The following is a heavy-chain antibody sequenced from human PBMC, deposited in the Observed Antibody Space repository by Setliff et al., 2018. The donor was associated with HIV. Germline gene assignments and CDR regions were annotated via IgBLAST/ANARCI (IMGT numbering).Heavy chain of an antibody. CDR1: GGSISSGDYY. D-gene: IGHD2-21*02. CDR3: ARGGGDLSIYDY. CDR2: IYYSGST. J-gene: IGHJ4*02. V-gene: IGHV4-30-4*08. Sequence: PSETLSLTCTVSGGSISSGDYYWSWIRQPPGKGLEWIGYIYYSGSTYYNPSLKSRVTISVDTSKNQFSLKLSSVTAADTAVYYCARGGGDLSIYDYWGQGTLVTVS.